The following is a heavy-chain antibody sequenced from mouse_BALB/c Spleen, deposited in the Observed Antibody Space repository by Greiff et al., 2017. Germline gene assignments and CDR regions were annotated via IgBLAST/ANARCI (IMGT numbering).Heavy chain of an antibody. CDR3: ARKRLTGTFDY. J-gene: IGHJ2*01. Sequence: VKLVESGAELARPGASVKMSCKASGYTFTSYTMHWVKQRPGQGLEWIGYINPSSGYTNYNQKFKDKATLTADKSSSTAYMQLSSLTSEDSAVYYCARKRLTGTFDYWGQGTTLTVSS. CDR1: GYTFTSYT. D-gene: IGHD4-1*01. V-gene: IGHV1-4*01. CDR2: INPSSGYT.